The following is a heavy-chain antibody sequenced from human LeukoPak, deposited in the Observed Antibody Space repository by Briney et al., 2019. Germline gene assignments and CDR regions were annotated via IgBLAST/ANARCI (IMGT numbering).Heavy chain of an antibody. J-gene: IGHJ4*02. CDR3: ATYPSPYYYDSSGYMD. CDR1: GYTLTELS. D-gene: IGHD3-22*01. CDR2: FDPEDGET. V-gene: IGHV1-24*01. Sequence: ASVKVSCKVSGYTLTELSMHWVRQAPGKGLEWMGGFDPEDGETIYAQKFQGRVTMTEDTSTDTAYMELSSLRSEDTAVYYCATYPSPYYYDSSGYMDWGQGTLVTVSS.